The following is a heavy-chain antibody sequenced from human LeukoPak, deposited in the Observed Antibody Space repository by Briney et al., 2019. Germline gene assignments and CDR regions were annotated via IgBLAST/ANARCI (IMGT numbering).Heavy chain of an antibody. J-gene: IGHJ4*02. V-gene: IGHV3-48*03. Sequence: GGSLRLSCAASGFIFSSYEMNWVRQAPGKGLEWVSYISSSGSTIYYADSVKGRFTISRDNAKNSLYLQMNSLRAEDTAVYYCARGLRRGYXYXYFDXWGQGTLVXVSS. CDR1: GFIFSSYE. CDR2: ISSSGSTI. D-gene: IGHD5-18*01. CDR3: ARGLRRGYXYXYFDX.